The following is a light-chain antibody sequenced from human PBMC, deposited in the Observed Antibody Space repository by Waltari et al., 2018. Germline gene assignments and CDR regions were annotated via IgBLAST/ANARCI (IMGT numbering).Light chain of an antibody. Sequence: DIQMTQSPSSLSASVGDRVTITCRASQTIRNYLAWYQQIPGKAPKLLIYGASNLQTGVPSRFSGSGSGTDFTLTISSLQPEDSATYYCQQTYGPPPITFGPGTKVAVK. J-gene: IGKJ3*01. CDR2: GAS. CDR3: QQTYGPPPIT. V-gene: IGKV1-39*01. CDR1: QTIRNY.